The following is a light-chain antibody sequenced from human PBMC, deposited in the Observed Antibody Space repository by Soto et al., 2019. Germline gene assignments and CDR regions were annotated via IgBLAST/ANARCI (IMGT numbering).Light chain of an antibody. J-gene: IGKJ5*01. V-gene: IGKV3-11*01. CDR1: QSVGSK. CDR3: QQRSNWPPIT. Sequence: EIMLTQSPATLSLPPGERAILSCRASQSVGSKLAWYQHKPGQPPRLLIYGASTRATGIPARFSGSGFGTDFTLTISSLEPEDAAVYYCQQRSNWPPITFGQGTRLEIK. CDR2: GAS.